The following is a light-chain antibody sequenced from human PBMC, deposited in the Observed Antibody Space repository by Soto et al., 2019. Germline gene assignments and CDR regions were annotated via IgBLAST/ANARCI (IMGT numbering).Light chain of an antibody. CDR1: QGISSN. V-gene: IGKV1-9*01. J-gene: IGKJ1*01. Sequence: QLTQSPSSLSASVGDRVPITCRASQGISSNLAWYQQKPGRAPKLLIFGASTLQSGVPSRFSGSGSGTDFTLTISSLQPEDFAVYYCQQYGSSGTFGQGTKVDIK. CDR2: GAS. CDR3: QQYGSSGT.